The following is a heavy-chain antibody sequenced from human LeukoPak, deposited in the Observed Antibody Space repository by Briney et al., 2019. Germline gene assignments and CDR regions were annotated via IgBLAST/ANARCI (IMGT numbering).Heavy chain of an antibody. CDR2: ISSSSSTI. CDR1: GFTFGSYS. CDR3: AIYYYMDV. J-gene: IGHJ6*03. Sequence: GGSLRLSCAASGFTFGSYSMNWVRQAPGKGLEWVSYISSSSSTIYYADSVKGRFTISRDNAKNSLYLQMNSLRAEDTAVYYCAIYYYMDVWGKGTTVTVSS. V-gene: IGHV3-48*04.